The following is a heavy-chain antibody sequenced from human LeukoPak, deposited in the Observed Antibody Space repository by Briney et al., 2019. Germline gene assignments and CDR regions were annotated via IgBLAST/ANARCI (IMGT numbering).Heavy chain of an antibody. J-gene: IGHJ4*02. D-gene: IGHD1-14*01. CDR2: IYPDDFDT. Sequence: GESLKISCKTSGYSFTSYWIAWVRQMPGQGLEWMGIIYPDDFDTRYSPSFQGQVTISADRSINTAYLQWIALKASDTAMYYCARGGTITRTFDYWGQGTLVTVSS. CDR3: ARGGTITRTFDY. CDR1: GYSFTSYW. V-gene: IGHV5-51*01.